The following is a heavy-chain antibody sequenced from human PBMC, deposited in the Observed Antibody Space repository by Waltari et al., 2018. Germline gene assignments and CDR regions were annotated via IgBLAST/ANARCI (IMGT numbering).Heavy chain of an antibody. Sequence: QVQLQESGPGLVKPSQTLSLTCTVSGGSISSGSYYWSWIRQPAGKGLELIGRIYTSGSTNYNPSLKSRVTISVDTSKNQFSLKLSSVTAADTAVYYCARGIVVVPAADWFDPWGQGTLVTVSS. V-gene: IGHV4-61*02. D-gene: IGHD2-2*01. J-gene: IGHJ5*02. CDR3: ARGIVVVPAADWFDP. CDR1: GGSISSGSYY. CDR2: IYTSGST.